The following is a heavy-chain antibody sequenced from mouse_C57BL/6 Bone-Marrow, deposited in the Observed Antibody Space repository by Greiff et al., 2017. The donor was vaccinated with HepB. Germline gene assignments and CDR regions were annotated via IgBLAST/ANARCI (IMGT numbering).Heavy chain of an antibody. Sequence: EVQVVESGGGLVQPGGSMKLSCVASGFTFSNYWMNWVRQSPEKGLEWVAQIRLKSDNYATHYAESVKGRFTISRDDSKSSVYLQMNNLRAEDTGIYYCTGPYCSSPFAYWGQGTLVTVSA. J-gene: IGHJ3*01. D-gene: IGHD1-1*01. CDR2: IRLKSDNYAT. CDR3: TGPYCSSPFAY. CDR1: GFTFSNYW. V-gene: IGHV6-3*01.